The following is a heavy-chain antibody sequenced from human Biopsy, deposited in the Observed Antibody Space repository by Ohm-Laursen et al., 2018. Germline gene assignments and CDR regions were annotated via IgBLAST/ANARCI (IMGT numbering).Heavy chain of an antibody. Sequence: SSVKVSCKASGGTFINYAINWVRQAPGQGLEWLGGNIPILGTGNYAQKFQDRVTIAADTSTSTATMELRSLRSDDTAVYYCATKLTGYFHHWGQGTPVTVSS. J-gene: IGHJ1*01. CDR1: GGTFINYA. CDR2: NIPILGTG. CDR3: ATKLTGYFHH. V-gene: IGHV1-69*06. D-gene: IGHD3-9*01.